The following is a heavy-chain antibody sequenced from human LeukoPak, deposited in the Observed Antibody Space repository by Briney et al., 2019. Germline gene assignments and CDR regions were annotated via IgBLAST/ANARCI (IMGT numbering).Heavy chain of an antibody. V-gene: IGHV3-30-3*01. J-gene: IGHJ3*02. CDR2: ISYDGSNK. D-gene: IGHD2-2*01. CDR3: ARYCSSTSCYGAFDI. Sequence: GRSLRLSCAASGFTFSSYAMHWVRQAPGKGLEWVAVISYDGSNKYYADSVKSRFTISRDNSKNTLYLQMNSLRAEDTAVYYCARYCSSTSCYGAFDIWGQGTMVTVSS. CDR1: GFTFSSYA.